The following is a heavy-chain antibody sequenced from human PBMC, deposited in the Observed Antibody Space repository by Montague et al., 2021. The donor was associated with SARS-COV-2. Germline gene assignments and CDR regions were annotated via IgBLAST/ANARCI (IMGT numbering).Heavy chain of an antibody. CDR1: GRSVRSYY. Sequence: SETLSLTCIVSGRSVRSYYWSWIRQPPGKGLEWIGYIYDSGSTNXXPSLKSRVTISVDTSKNQFSLKLSSVTAADTAVYYCARENTVTTFGGPYYIDSWGQGTLVTVSA. CDR3: ARENTVTTFGGPYYIDS. D-gene: IGHD4-17*01. CDR2: IYDSGST. J-gene: IGHJ4*02. V-gene: IGHV4-59*02.